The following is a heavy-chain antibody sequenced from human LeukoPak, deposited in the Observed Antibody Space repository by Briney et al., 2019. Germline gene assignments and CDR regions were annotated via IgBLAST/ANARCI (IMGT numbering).Heavy chain of an antibody. Sequence: GGSLRLSCAASGFTFSSYWMSWVRQAPGKGLEWVANINKDGSEKYYVDSVKGRFTISRDNAKNSLYLQMNSLRAEDTAVYYCARDFRYCSSTSCYEGYYFDYWGQGTLVTVSS. CDR1: GFTFSSYW. CDR3: ARDFRYCSSTSCYEGYYFDY. J-gene: IGHJ4*02. CDR2: INKDGSEK. D-gene: IGHD2-2*01. V-gene: IGHV3-7*03.